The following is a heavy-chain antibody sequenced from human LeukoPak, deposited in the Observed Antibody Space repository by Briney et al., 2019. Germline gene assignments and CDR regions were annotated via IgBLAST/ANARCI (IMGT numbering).Heavy chain of an antibody. CDR1: GFTFSSYS. CDR3: ARASEGWFDP. D-gene: IGHD1-14*01. J-gene: IGHJ5*02. Sequence: GGSLRLSCAASGFTFSSYSIDWVRQAPGKGLEWLSYISSSSSTIYYADSVKGRFTISRDNAKNSLYLQMNSLRAEDTAVYYCARASEGWFDPWGQGTLVTVSS. CDR2: ISSSSSTI. V-gene: IGHV3-48*04.